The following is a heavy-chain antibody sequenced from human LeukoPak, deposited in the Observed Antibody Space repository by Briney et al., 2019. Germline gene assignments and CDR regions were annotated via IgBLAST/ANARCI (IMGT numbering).Heavy chain of an antibody. V-gene: IGHV3-66*04. CDR3: ARHRLLLLVRSKDNWFDP. CDR2: IYSGGNT. D-gene: IGHD6-13*01. CDR1: GFTVSSNY. J-gene: IGHJ5*02. Sequence: PGGSLRLSCAASGFTVSSNYMSWVRQAPGKGLEWVSVIYSGGNTYYADSVKGRFTISRDNSKNTLYLQMNSLRAEDTAVYYCARHRLLLLVRSKDNWFDPWGQGTLVTVSS.